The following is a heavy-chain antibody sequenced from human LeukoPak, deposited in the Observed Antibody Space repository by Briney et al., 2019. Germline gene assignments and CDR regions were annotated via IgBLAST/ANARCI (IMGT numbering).Heavy chain of an antibody. V-gene: IGHV1-8*01. CDR2: MNPNSGNT. Sequence: GASVKVSCKASGYTFTSYDINWVRQATGQGLEWMGWMNPNSGNTGYAQKFQGRVTMTRNTSISTAYMELSSLRSEGTAVYYCARGRYFDWLSGTRAVDYWGQGTLVTVSS. J-gene: IGHJ4*02. CDR1: GYTFTSYD. D-gene: IGHD3-9*01. CDR3: ARGRYFDWLSGTRAVDY.